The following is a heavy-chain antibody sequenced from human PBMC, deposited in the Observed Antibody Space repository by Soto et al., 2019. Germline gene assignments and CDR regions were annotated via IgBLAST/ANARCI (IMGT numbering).Heavy chain of an antibody. CDR1: GFTFSSYW. D-gene: IGHD1-7*01. V-gene: IGHV3-74*01. Sequence: PGGSLRLSCAASGFTFSSYWMHWVRQAPGKGLVWVSRINSDGSSTSYADSVKGRFTISRDNAKNTLYLQMNSLRAEDTAVYYCARDQNYGYYYYYYGMDVWGQGTTVTVS. CDR3: ARDQNYGYYYYYYGMDV. J-gene: IGHJ6*02. CDR2: INSDGSST.